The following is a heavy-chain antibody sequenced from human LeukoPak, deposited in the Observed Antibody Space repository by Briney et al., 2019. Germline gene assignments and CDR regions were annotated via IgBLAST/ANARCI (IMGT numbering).Heavy chain of an antibody. D-gene: IGHD2-21*02. V-gene: IGHV1-46*01. Sequence: ASVKVSCKASGYTFTSYYMHWVRQAPGEGLEWMGIINPTGGSTSYAQKFQGRVTITADKSTSTAYMELSSLRSEDTAVYYCARDQGAYCGGDCYDAFDIWGQGTMVTVSS. J-gene: IGHJ3*02. CDR2: INPTGGST. CDR3: ARDQGAYCGGDCYDAFDI. CDR1: GYTFTSYY.